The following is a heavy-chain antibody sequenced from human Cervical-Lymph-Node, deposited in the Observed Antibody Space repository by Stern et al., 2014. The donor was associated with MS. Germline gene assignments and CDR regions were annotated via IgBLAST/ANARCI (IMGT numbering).Heavy chain of an antibody. CDR2: ISSGGVTT. V-gene: IGHV3-11*01. D-gene: IGHD5-24*01. CDR3: ARDPQRRDGYNFDY. J-gene: IGHJ4*02. Sequence: VQLVESGGGLVKPGESLRLSCATSGFNFSDYYMNWIRHAPGKGLQWVAYISSGGVTTHYADSVKGRLPISRDNAKNSLHLQMNSLRAEDTGVYYCARDPQRRDGYNFDYWGQGALVTVSS. CDR1: GFNFSDYY.